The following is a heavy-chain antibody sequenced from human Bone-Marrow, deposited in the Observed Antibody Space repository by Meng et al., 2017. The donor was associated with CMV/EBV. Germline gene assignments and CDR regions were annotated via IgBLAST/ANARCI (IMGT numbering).Heavy chain of an antibody. Sequence: GESLKISCAASGFTFSSYAMSWVRQAPGKGLEWVSAISGSGGSTYYADSVKGRFTISRDNSKNSLYLQMNSLRTEDTALYYCAKDSGLAYCGGDCYSALDYWGQGTLVTVSS. J-gene: IGHJ4*02. V-gene: IGHV3-43*02. D-gene: IGHD2-21*01. CDR1: GFTFSSYA. CDR3: AKDSGLAYCGGDCYSALDY. CDR2: ISGSGGST.